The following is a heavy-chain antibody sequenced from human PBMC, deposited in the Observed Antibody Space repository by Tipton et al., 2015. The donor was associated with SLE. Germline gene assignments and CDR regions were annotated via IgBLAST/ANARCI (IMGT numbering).Heavy chain of an antibody. CDR2: TYYRSKWYS. V-gene: IGHV6-1*01. CDR1: GFTFTSFA. CDR3: ARVWGTGSRGVDY. J-gene: IGHJ4*02. D-gene: IGHD2-2*01. Sequence: LRLSCAASGFTFTSFAMNWVRQAPGKGLEWLGRTYYRSKWYSDYAVSVKSRITINPDTSKNQFSLQLNSVTPEDTAVYYCARVWGTGSRGVDYWGQGTLVTVSS.